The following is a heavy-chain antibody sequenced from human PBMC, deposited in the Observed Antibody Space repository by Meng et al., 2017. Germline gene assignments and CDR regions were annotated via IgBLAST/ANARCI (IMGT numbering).Heavy chain of an antibody. CDR1: GFTFSSYW. CDR2: INSDGSST. Sequence: GESLKISCAASGFTFSSYWMHWVRQAPGKGLVWVSRINSDGSSTSYADSVKGRFTISRDNSKNTLFLQMNSLRVEDTAVYYCARGSLVAGPQIDYWGQGTLVTVSS. CDR3: ARGSLVAGPQIDY. D-gene: IGHD6-19*01. V-gene: IGHV3-74*01. J-gene: IGHJ4*02.